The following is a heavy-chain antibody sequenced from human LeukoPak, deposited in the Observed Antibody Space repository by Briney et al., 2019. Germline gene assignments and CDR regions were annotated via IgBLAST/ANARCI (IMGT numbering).Heavy chain of an antibody. V-gene: IGHV1-46*01. CDR2: INPSGGST. D-gene: IGHD2-15*01. CDR1: GYTFTGYY. Sequence: ASVKVSCKASGYTFTGYYMHWVRLAPGQGLEWMGIINPSGGSTSYAQKFQGRVTMTRDTSTSTVYMELSSLRSEDTAVYYCARGEVVAPDGYWGQGTLVTVSS. CDR3: ARGEVVAPDGY. J-gene: IGHJ4*02.